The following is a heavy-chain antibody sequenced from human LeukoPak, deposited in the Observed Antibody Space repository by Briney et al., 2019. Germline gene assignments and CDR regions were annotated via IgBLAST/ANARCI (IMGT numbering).Heavy chain of an antibody. CDR1: GYTFTSYG. CDR2: MNPNSGNT. Sequence: ASVKVSCKASGYTFTSYGINWVRQATGQGLEWMGWMNPNSGNTGHAQKFQGRVTMTRNTSISTAYMELSSLRSEDTAVYYCARGPGYSSSWYPISVWGQGTMVTVSS. J-gene: IGHJ3*01. CDR3: ARGPGYSSSWYPISV. V-gene: IGHV1-8*01. D-gene: IGHD6-13*01.